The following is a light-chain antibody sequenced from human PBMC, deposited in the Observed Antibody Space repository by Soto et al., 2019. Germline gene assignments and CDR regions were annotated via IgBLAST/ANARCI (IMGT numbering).Light chain of an antibody. CDR2: DVS. Sequence: QPVLTQPRSVSGSPGQSVTISCTGTSSDVGGYNYVSWYQQHPGKAPKLMIYDVSKRPSGVPDRFSGSKSGNTASLTISGLQAEDEADYYCCSYAGSYTFVVFGGGTQLTVL. J-gene: IGLJ2*01. V-gene: IGLV2-11*01. CDR1: SSDVGGYNY. CDR3: CSYAGSYTFVV.